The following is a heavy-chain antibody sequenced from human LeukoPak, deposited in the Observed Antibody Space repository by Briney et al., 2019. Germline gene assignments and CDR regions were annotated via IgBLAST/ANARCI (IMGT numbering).Heavy chain of an antibody. Sequence: EPGGSLRLSCVASGLTFNTYGMSWVRQAPGKGLEWVSAISGTGITTYYADSVKGRFTISRDNSKNTLYLQMNSLRAEDAAIYHCASHNQHFDFWSGFLDYWGQGTLVTVSS. D-gene: IGHD3-3*01. CDR3: ASHNQHFDFWSGFLDY. J-gene: IGHJ4*02. CDR2: ISGTGITT. V-gene: IGHV3-23*01. CDR1: GLTFNTYG.